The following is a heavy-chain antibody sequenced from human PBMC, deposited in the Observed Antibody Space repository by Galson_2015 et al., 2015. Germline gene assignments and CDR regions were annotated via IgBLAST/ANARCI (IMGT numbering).Heavy chain of an antibody. J-gene: IGHJ4*02. D-gene: IGHD3-22*01. CDR3: TKAIGSDTSAFHY. V-gene: IGHV3-9*01. CDR2: INWDSGSI. CDR1: GFTFGGYA. Sequence: SLRLSCAASGFTFGGYAMPWVRQAPGKGLEWVSGINWDSGSIAYADSVKGRFTISRDSAKSSLYLQMNSLRAEDTALYYCTKAIGSDTSAFHYWGQGTLVTVSS.